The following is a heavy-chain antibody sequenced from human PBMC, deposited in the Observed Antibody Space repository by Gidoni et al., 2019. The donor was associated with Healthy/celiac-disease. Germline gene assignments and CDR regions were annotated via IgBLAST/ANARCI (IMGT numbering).Heavy chain of an antibody. J-gene: IGHJ6*02. V-gene: IGHV1-69*01. CDR3: ARADYDILTGIYYYYGMDV. D-gene: IGHD3-9*01. CDR2: IIPIFGTA. CDR1: GGTFSSYA. Sequence: QVQLVQSGAEVKKPGSSVKVSCKASGGTFSSYAISWVRQAPGQGLEWMGGIIPIFGTANYAQKFQGRVTITADESTSTAYMELSSLRSEDTAVYYCARADYDILTGIYYYYGMDVWGQGTTVTVSS.